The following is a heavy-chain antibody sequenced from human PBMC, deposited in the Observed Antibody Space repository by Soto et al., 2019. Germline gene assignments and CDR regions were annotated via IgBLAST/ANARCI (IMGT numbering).Heavy chain of an antibody. Sequence: QVQLVQSGAEVKKPGSSVKVSCKASGGTFSSYAISWVRQAPGQGLEWMGGIIPIFGTANYAQKFQGRVTITADESTSTAYMELSSLRSEDTAVYYCARDAGYCSGGSCSSPLREFDYWGQGTLVTVSS. CDR3: ARDAGYCSGGSCSSPLREFDY. J-gene: IGHJ4*02. CDR2: IIPIFGTA. V-gene: IGHV1-69*12. CDR1: GGTFSSYA. D-gene: IGHD2-15*01.